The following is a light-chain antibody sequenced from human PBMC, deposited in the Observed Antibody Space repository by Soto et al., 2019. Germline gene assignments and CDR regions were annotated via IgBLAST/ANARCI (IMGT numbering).Light chain of an antibody. CDR1: ESVSSN. CDR3: QQYHNWPLT. Sequence: EIVMTQSPATLSVSPGERATLSCRASESVSSNLAWYQQKPGQAPRLLIRGASTRATGIPATFSGSGSGTEFTLTVSSLQSEDFEVYYCQQYHNWPLTFGQGTRLEIK. V-gene: IGKV3-15*01. CDR2: GAS. J-gene: IGKJ5*01.